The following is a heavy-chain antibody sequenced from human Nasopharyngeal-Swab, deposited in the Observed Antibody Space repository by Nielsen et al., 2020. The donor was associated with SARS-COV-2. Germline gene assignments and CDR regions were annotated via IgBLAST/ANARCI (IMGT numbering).Heavy chain of an antibody. D-gene: IGHD1-1*01. Sequence: SETLSLTCTVSGGSISSGGYYWSWIRQHPGKGLEWIGYIYYSGSTYYNPSLKGRVTISLDTSNGQFSLRLRFVTAADTAVYYCARVSGPAYYALDVWGPGTTVTVSS. CDR2: IYYSGST. CDR1: GGSISSGGYY. J-gene: IGHJ6*02. V-gene: IGHV4-31*03. CDR3: ARVSGPAYYALDV.